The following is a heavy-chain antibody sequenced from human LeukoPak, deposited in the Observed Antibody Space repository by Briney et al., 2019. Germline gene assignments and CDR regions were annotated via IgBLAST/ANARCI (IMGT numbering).Heavy chain of an antibody. CDR2: ISYDGRNK. D-gene: IGHD1-14*01. Sequence: GGSLRLSCAASGFTLSNYAMHWVRQAPGKGLEWVTLISYDGRNKYYADSVKGRFTISRDNSKNALFLQMNSLRGEDTAMYYCARVQGGGFRTADYWGQGTLVTVSS. J-gene: IGHJ4*02. V-gene: IGHV3-30*04. CDR3: ARVQGGGFRTADY. CDR1: GFTLSNYA.